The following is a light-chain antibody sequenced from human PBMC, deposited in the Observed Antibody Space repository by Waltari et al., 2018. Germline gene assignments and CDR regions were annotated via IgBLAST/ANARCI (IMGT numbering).Light chain of an antibody. CDR1: KSHVHSDVKTY. CDR3: VQHANFPLT. Sequence: DDVLIKSPPSLLATPGQHASIFCWPTKSHVHSDVKTYLNWLQQKPGQPPNRLIYQVSNRDPGVPDRFSCIGAGTDFTLKISSVEAEDFGVYYCVQHANFPLTFGGGTKLDIK. CDR2: QVS. J-gene: IGKJ4*01. V-gene: IGKV2-30*02.